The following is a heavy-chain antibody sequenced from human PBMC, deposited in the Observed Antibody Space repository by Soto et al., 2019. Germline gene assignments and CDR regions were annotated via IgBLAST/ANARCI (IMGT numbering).Heavy chain of an antibody. CDR3: ARGSVTTYLNYFDY. CDR1: GGYISSSNW. CDR2: IYHSGST. J-gene: IGHJ4*02. V-gene: IGHV4-4*02. Sequence: PSETLSLTCAVSGGYISSSNWWSWVRQPPGKGLEWIGEIYHSGSTNYNPSLKSRVTISVDKSKNQFSLKLSSVTAADTAVYYCARGSVTTYLNYFDYWGQGTLVTVSS. D-gene: IGHD4-17*01.